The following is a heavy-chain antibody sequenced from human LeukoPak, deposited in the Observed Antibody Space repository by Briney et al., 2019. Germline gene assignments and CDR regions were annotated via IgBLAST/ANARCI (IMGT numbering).Heavy chain of an antibody. V-gene: IGHV4-59*01. Sequence: PSETLSLTCTVSGGSISSYYWSWIRQPPGKGLEWIGYIYYSGSTNYNPSLKSRVTISVDTSKNQFSLKLSSVTAADTAGYYCARGVGGYCSGGSCYSGPNWFDPWGQGTLVTVSS. CDR1: GGSISSYY. CDR3: ARGVGGYCSGGSCYSGPNWFDP. D-gene: IGHD2-15*01. CDR2: IYYSGST. J-gene: IGHJ5*02.